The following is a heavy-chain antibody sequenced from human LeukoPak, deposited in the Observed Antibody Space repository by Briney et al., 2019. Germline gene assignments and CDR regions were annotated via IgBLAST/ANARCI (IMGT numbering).Heavy chain of an antibody. CDR2: IHHSGRT. CDR1: GGSFSGYY. D-gene: IGHD3-3*01. Sequence: SETLSLTCAVYGGSFSGYYWSWIRQPPGKGLEWIGSIHHSGRTYCNPSLKSRVTISVDTSKNQFSLKLSSVTAADTAVYYCARDHLANLASRLFDPWGQGTLVTVSS. J-gene: IGHJ5*02. CDR3: ARDHLANLASRLFDP. V-gene: IGHV4-34*01.